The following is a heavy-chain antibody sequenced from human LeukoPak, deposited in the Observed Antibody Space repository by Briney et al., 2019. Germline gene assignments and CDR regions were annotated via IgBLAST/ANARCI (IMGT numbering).Heavy chain of an antibody. Sequence: ASVKVSCKASGDTFSSNYVQWVRQAPGQGLEWMGIIHPSGGSTTYAQKFQGRVTMTRDTSTSTVYMELSSLRSEDTAVYYCAGVRFSSGWYIAFDMWGQGTMVTVSS. CDR1: GDTFSSNY. CDR2: IHPSGGST. D-gene: IGHD6-19*01. J-gene: IGHJ3*02. CDR3: AGVRFSSGWYIAFDM. V-gene: IGHV1-46*01.